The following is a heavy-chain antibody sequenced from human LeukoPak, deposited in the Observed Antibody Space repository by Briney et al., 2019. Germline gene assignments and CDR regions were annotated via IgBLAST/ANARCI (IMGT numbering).Heavy chain of an antibody. CDR3: ARGFCSGGSCYSGSGFDP. D-gene: IGHD2-15*01. Sequence: PSETLSLTCTVSGGSISSGGYYWSWIRQHPGKGLEWIVYIYYSGSTYYNPSLKSRVTISVDTSKNQFSLKLSSVTAADTAVYYCARGFCSGGSCYSGSGFDPWGQGTLVTVSS. CDR1: GGSISSGGYY. CDR2: IYYSGST. V-gene: IGHV4-31*03. J-gene: IGHJ5*02.